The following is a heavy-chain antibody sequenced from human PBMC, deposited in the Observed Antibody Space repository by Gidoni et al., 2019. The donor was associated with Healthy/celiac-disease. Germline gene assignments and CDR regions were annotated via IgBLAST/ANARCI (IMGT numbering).Heavy chain of an antibody. CDR2: ISSSSSTI. CDR3: AREGNSYYYYYYGMDV. Sequence: EVQLVESGGGLVQPGGSLRLSCAASGFTFRSYSMNWVRQAPGKGLEWVSYISSSSSTIYYADSVKGRFTISRDNAKNSLYLQMNSLRDEDTAVYYCAREGNSYYYYYYGMDVWGQGTTVTVSS. J-gene: IGHJ6*02. D-gene: IGHD4-4*01. V-gene: IGHV3-48*02. CDR1: GFTFRSYS.